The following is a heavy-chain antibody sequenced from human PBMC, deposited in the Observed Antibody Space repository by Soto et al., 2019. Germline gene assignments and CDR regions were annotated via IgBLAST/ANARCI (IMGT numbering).Heavy chain of an antibody. CDR3: ARQSGQYCTNGVCYSRWFDP. V-gene: IGHV4-30-2*01. CDR1: GGSISSGGYS. Sequence: CAVSGGSISSGGYSWSWIRQPPGKGLEWIGYIYHSGSTYYNPSLKSRVTISVDRSKNQFSLKLSSATAADTAVYYCARQSGQYCTNGVCYSRWFDPWGQGTLVTVSS. CDR2: IYHSGST. J-gene: IGHJ5*02. D-gene: IGHD2-8*01.